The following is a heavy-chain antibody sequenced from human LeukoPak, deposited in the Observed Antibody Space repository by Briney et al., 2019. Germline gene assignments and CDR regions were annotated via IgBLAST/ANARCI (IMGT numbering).Heavy chain of an antibody. CDR1: GDSVSSNSAA. CDR2: TYYRSKWYN. Sequence: KISQTLSLTCAISGDSVSSNSAAWNWIRQSPSRGLEWLGRTYYRSKWYNDYAVSVKSRITINPDTSKNQFSLQLNSVTPEDTAVYYCARAQTAYYYDSSGYSPYYYYYYYMDVWGKGTTVTVSS. D-gene: IGHD3-22*01. CDR3: ARAQTAYYYDSSGYSPYYYYYYYMDV. V-gene: IGHV6-1*01. J-gene: IGHJ6*03.